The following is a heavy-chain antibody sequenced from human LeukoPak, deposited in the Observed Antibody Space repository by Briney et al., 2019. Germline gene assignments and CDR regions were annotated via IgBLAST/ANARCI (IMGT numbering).Heavy chain of an antibody. J-gene: IGHJ4*02. Sequence: GGSLRLSCAASGFTFDDYAMHWVRQAPGKGLEWVSSISSSSSYIYYADSVKGRFTISRDNAKNSLYLQMNSLRAEDTAVYYCATYDSSGYYYFDYWGQGTLVTVSS. V-gene: IGHV3-21*01. D-gene: IGHD3-22*01. CDR1: GFTFDDYA. CDR3: ATYDSSGYYYFDY. CDR2: ISSSSSYI.